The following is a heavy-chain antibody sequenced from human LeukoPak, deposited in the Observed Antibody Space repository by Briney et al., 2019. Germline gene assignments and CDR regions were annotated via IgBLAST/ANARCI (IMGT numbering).Heavy chain of an antibody. CDR3: ARDPGVRWLVGFDY. V-gene: IGHV3-33*01. J-gene: IGHJ4*02. D-gene: IGHD6-19*01. Sequence: GGSLRLTCAASGFTFSSYGMHWVRQAPGKGLEWVAVIWYDGSNKYYADSVKGRFTISRDNSKNTLYLQMDSLRAEDTAVYYCARDPGVRWLVGFDYWGQGTLVTVSS. CDR1: GFTFSSYG. CDR2: IWYDGSNK.